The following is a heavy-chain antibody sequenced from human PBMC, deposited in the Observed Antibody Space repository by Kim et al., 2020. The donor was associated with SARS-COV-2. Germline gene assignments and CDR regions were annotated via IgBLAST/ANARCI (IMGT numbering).Heavy chain of an antibody. CDR1: GFTFDDYA. V-gene: IGHV3-9*01. D-gene: IGHD1-26*01. Sequence: GGSLRLSCAASGFTFDDYAMHWVRQAPGKGLEWVSGISWNSGSIGYADSVKGRFTISRDNAKNSLYLQMNSLRAEDTALYYCAKVGPSYSGSYSKGGMDVWGQGTTVTVSS. J-gene: IGHJ6*02. CDR3: AKVGPSYSGSYSKGGMDV. CDR2: ISWNSGSI.